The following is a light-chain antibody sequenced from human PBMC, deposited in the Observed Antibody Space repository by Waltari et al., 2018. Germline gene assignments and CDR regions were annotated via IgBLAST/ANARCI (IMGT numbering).Light chain of an antibody. Sequence: QSALTQPASVSGSPGQSITISCTGTSSDIGHYNYVSWYQHHPGKAPKPIISEVSSRPSGVSNRFSGSKSGNTASLTISGLQAEDEADYYCSSFTSSTTVVFGGGTKLTVL. CDR2: EVS. V-gene: IGLV2-14*01. J-gene: IGLJ3*02. CDR3: SSFTSSTTVV. CDR1: SSDIGHYNY.